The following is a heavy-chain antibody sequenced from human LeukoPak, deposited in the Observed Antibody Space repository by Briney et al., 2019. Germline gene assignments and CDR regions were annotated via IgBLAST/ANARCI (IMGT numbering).Heavy chain of an antibody. V-gene: IGHV1-18*01. Sequence: ASVRVSCKASGYTFTIYGLSWVRQAPGQGLEWMGWISTYNDNTHYAQKFQGRVTMTTDTSTNTAYMELRSLRSDDTAVYYCAREMAVAGSGVIDSWGQGTLVTVSS. J-gene: IGHJ4*02. CDR1: GYTFTIYG. CDR3: AREMAVAGSGVIDS. D-gene: IGHD6-19*01. CDR2: ISTYNDNT.